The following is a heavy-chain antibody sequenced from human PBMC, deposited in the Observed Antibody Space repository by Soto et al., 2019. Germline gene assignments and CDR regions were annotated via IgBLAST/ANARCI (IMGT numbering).Heavy chain of an antibody. CDR2: ISGGGGIT. Sequence: PGGSLRLSCAASGFTFNTYALSWVRQAPGKGLEWVASISGGGGITYYTESVKGRFTMSRDNSNDMLFLQVNSLTAEDTAVYYCARRQVGNYFDWWGQGTLVTVSS. CDR3: ARRQVGNYFDW. CDR1: GFTFNTYA. J-gene: IGHJ4*02. V-gene: IGHV3-23*01.